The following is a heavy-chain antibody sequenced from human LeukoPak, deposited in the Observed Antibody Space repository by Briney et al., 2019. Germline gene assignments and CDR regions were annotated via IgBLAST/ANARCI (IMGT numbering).Heavy chain of an antibody. J-gene: IGHJ4*02. D-gene: IGHD2-15*01. Sequence: SETLSLTCTVSGGSISSGSYYWSWIRQPAGKGLEWIGRIYTSGSTNHNPSLKSRVTISVDTSKNQFSLKLSSVTAADTAVYYCARGLYCSGGSRYFYFDYWGQGTLVTVSS. CDR3: ARGLYCSGGSRYFYFDY. V-gene: IGHV4-61*02. CDR1: GGSISSGSYY. CDR2: IYTSGST.